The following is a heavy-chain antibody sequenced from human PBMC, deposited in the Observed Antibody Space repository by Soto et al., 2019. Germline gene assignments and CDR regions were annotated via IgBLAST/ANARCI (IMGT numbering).Heavy chain of an antibody. CDR1: GFTFSNAW. J-gene: IGHJ5*02. Sequence: PGGSLRLSCAASGFTFSNAWMSWVRQAPGKGLEWVGRIKSKTDGGTTDYAAPVKGRFTISRDDSKNTLYLQMNSLKTEDTAVYYCTTEHAVGATTVWFDPWGQGTPVTVSS. D-gene: IGHD1-26*01. CDR2: IKSKTDGGTT. V-gene: IGHV3-15*01. CDR3: TTEHAVGATTVWFDP.